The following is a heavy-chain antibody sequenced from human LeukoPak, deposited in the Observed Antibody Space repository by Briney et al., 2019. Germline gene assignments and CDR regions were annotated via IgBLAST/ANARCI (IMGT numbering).Heavy chain of an antibody. J-gene: IGHJ3*02. CDR3: AKSLFTSATGTGRAFHI. CDR2: ISASGDVT. CDR1: GFSFSAYP. Sequence: GGSLRLSCAASGFSFSAYPMGWARQAPGKGLQWLSGISASGDVTFHADRVKGRFAISRDNSKNTLYLQMTGLRAGDTAEYYCAKSLFTSATGTGRAFHIWGQGTMVTVSS. V-gene: IGHV3-23*01. D-gene: IGHD1-1*01.